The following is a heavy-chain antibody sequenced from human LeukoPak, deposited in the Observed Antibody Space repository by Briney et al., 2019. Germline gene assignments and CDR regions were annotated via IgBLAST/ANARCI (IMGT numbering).Heavy chain of an antibody. CDR1: GFTFSDYG. CDR3: AKGRIAPDD. Sequence: PGGSLRLSCEASGFTFSDYGMSWVRQAPGKGLEWVSGISGSGGGTYYADSVQGRFTISRDNSRNTLYLQMNSLRVDDTALYYCAKGRIAPDDWGQGTLVTVSS. V-gene: IGHV3-23*01. CDR2: ISGSGGGT. D-gene: IGHD2-21*01. J-gene: IGHJ4*02.